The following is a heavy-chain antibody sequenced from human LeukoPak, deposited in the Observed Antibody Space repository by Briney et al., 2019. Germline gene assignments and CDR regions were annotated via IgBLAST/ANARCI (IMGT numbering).Heavy chain of an antibody. V-gene: IGHV3-7*03. J-gene: IGHJ2*01. CDR1: GFTFSTYW. CDR3: ARAEWSNWYFDL. Sequence: GGSLTLSCAASGFTFSTYWMNCVRHAPGQGLEWVANINQGGTEKYYVDPVKGTFTLSRDSAKNSMYLQMNSLRAEDTAVYYCARAEWSNWYFDLWGRGTLVTVSS. D-gene: IGHD3-3*01. CDR2: INQGGTEK.